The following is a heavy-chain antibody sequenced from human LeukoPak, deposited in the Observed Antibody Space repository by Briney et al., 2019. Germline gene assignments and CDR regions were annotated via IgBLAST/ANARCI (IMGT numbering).Heavy chain of an antibody. V-gene: IGHV1-24*01. CDR2: FDPEDGET. CDR1: GYTLTELS. Sequence: GASVKVSCKVSGYTLTELSMHWVRQAPGKGLEWMGGFDPEDGETIYAQNLQGRVTMTTDTSTSTAYMELRSLRSDDTAVYYCGRVDMATTKDYWGQGTLVTVSS. CDR3: GRVDMATTKDY. D-gene: IGHD5-24*01. J-gene: IGHJ4*02.